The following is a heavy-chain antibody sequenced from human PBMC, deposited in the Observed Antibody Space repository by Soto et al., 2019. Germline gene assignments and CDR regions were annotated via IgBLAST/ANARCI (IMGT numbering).Heavy chain of an antibody. V-gene: IGHV4-61*01. CDR1: GGSVSSGSYY. D-gene: IGHD3-10*01. J-gene: IGHJ6*02. Sequence: PSETLSLTCTVSGGSVSSGSYYWSWIRQPPGKGLEWIGYIYYSGSTNHNPSLKSRVTISVDTSKNQFSLKLSSVTAADTAVYYCARTRITMVRGVMGAHYYYYGMDVWGQGTTVTVSS. CDR2: IYYSGST. CDR3: ARTRITMVRGVMGAHYYYYGMDV.